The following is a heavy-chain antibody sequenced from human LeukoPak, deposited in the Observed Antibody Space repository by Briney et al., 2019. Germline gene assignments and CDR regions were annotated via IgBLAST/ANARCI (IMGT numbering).Heavy chain of an antibody. J-gene: IGHJ4*02. V-gene: IGHV7-4-1*02. CDR2: INTNTGNP. D-gene: IGHD1-20*01. CDR1: GYTFTSYG. CDR3: ARDQRGGVTGFDY. Sequence: ASVKVSCKASGYTFTSYGISWVRQAPGQGLEWMGWINTNTGNPTSAQGFTGRFVFSLDTSVSTAYLQISSLKAEDTAVYYCARDQRGGVTGFDYWGQGTLVTVSS.